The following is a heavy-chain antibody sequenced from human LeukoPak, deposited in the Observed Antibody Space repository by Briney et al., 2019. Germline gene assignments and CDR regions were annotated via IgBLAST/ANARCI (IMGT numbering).Heavy chain of an antibody. CDR1: GFTFSDYY. J-gene: IGHJ5*02. V-gene: IGHV3-11*04. CDR2: ISSSGSTI. D-gene: IGHD2-2*01. CDR3: ARRGVVPAALSSLWWAGGDNNWFDP. Sequence: GGSLRLSCAASGFTFSDYYMSWIRQAPGKGLEWVSYISSSGSTIYYADSVKGRFTISRDNAKNSLYLQMNSLRAEDTAVYYCARRGVVPAALSSLWWAGGDNNWFDPWGQGTLVTVSS.